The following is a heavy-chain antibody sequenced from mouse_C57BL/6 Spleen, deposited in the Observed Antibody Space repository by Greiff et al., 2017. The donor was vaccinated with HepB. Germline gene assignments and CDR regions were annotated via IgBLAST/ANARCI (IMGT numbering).Heavy chain of an antibody. CDR2: IDPENGDT. Sequence: EVQLQQSGAELVRPGASVKLSCTASGFNIKDDYMHWVKQRPEQGLEWIGWIDPENGDTEYASKFQGKATITADTSSNTAYLQLSSLTSEDTAVYYCTRWLLLCAYWGQGTLVTVSA. J-gene: IGHJ3*01. V-gene: IGHV14-4*01. CDR1: GFNIKDDY. D-gene: IGHD2-3*01. CDR3: TRWLLLCAY.